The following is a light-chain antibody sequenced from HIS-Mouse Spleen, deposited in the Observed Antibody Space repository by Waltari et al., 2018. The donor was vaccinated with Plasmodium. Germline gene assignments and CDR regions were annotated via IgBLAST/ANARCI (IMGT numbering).Light chain of an antibody. J-gene: IGLJ2*01. V-gene: IGLV3-25*03. CDR1: ALPKQY. Sequence: SYELTQPPSVSVSPGQTARITCSGDALPKQYAYWYQRKPGQAPVLVLYKDSGRPSGIPELFSGSRSGTTVTLTISGVQAEDEADYYCQSADSSGTYVVFGGGTKLTVL. CDR2: KDS. CDR3: QSADSSGTYVV.